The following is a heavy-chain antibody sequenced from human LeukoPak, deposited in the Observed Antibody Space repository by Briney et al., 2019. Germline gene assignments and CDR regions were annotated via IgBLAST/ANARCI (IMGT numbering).Heavy chain of an antibody. CDR2: ITSSGDGT. V-gene: IGHV3-23*01. CDR3: AKDRPNYYGSNGHYYRRDGDY. J-gene: IGHJ4*02. D-gene: IGHD3-22*01. Sequence: SGGSLRLSCAASGFTFSIYAMSWVRQAPGKGLQWVSSITSSGDGTYYVDSVKGRFTISRDNSENMLYLQMNSLRVEDTAVYFCAKDRPNYYGSNGHYYRRDGDYWGQGTLVTVSS. CDR1: GFTFSIYA.